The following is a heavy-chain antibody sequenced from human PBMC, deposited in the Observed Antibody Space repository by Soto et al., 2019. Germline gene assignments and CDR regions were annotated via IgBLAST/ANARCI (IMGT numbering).Heavy chain of an antibody. Sequence: GGSLRLSCAASGFTFSSYGMHWVRQAPGKGLEWVAVIXXXGSNKYYADSVKGRFTISRDNSKNTLFLQMNSLRAEGTAVYDWARVGPRQYSSSAASRGAAFDIWGQGTMVTVSS. CDR2: IXXXGSNK. V-gene: IGHV3-33*01. D-gene: IGHD6-6*01. CDR3: ARVGPRQYSSSAASRGAAFDI. CDR1: GFTFSSYG. J-gene: IGHJ3*02.